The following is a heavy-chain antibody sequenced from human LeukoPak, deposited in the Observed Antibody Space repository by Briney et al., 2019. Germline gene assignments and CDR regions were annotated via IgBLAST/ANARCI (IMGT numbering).Heavy chain of an antibody. V-gene: IGHV3-7*01. Sequence: GGSLRLSCAASGFAFSDSWMTWIRQAPGKGLEWVAFIKGDGSAKKYVNSVKGRFTISRDNAKNSLFLQMNSLRAEDTAVYYCARDPPRGNRFLYFDYWGQGTLVTVSS. CDR2: IKGDGSAK. J-gene: IGHJ4*02. CDR1: GFAFSDSW. D-gene: IGHD3-3*01. CDR3: ARDPPRGNRFLYFDY.